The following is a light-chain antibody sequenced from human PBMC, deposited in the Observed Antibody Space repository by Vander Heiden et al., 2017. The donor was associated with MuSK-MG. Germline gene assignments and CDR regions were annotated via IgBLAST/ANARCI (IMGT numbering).Light chain of an antibody. CDR3: QQYGSSPVT. Sequence: ELVLTQSPDILSSSPGDRATLSCRASQSITSDYLAWYRQKPGQVTRLLIYGASFRATGIPDRFSGSGSGRDFTLTIDRLEPEDFAMYYCQQYGSSPVTFGGGTKV. V-gene: IGKV3-20*01. CDR2: GAS. CDR1: QSITSDY. J-gene: IGKJ4*01.